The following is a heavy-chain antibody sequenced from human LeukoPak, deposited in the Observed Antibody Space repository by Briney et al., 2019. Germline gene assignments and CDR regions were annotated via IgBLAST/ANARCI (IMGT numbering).Heavy chain of an antibody. D-gene: IGHD3-22*01. V-gene: IGHV4-61*01. Sequence: SETLSLTCTVSDGSVSSGSYYWSWIRQPPGKGLEWIGYIYYSGSTNYNPSLKSRVTISEDTSKNQFSLKLSSVTAADTAVYYCAREGGYYDSSGYYYLIDYWGQGTLVTVSS. J-gene: IGHJ4*02. CDR3: AREGGYYDSSGYYYLIDY. CDR2: IYYSGST. CDR1: DGSVSSGSYY.